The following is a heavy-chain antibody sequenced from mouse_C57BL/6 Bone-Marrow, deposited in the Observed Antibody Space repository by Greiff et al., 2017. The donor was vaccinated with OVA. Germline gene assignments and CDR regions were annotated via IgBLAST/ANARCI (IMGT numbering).Heavy chain of an antibody. CDR1: GFTFSDFY. CDR2: SRNKANDYTT. V-gene: IGHV7-1*01. J-gene: IGHJ4*01. Sequence: EVQVVESGGGLVQSGRSLRLSCATSGFTFSDFYMEWVRQAPGKGLEWIAASRNKANDYTTEYSASVKGRFIVSRDTAQSILYLQMNALRAEDTAIYYCARDADTNMDYWGQGTSVTVSS. D-gene: IGHD5-1-1*01. CDR3: ARDADTNMDY.